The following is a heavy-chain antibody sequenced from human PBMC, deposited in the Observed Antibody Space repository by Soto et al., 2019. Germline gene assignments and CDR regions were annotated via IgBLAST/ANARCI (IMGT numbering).Heavy chain of an antibody. Sequence: SETLSLTCTVSGGSVSSSSHYWGWIRQPPGKGLEWIGTISYSGTIYYNPSLKSRVTISVDTSKNQFSLKLTSVTAADTAVYYCARDKITGLFDYWGQGTLVTVPQ. J-gene: IGHJ4*02. CDR2: ISYSGTI. V-gene: IGHV4-39*02. CDR1: GGSVSSSSHY. D-gene: IGHD2-8*02. CDR3: ARDKITGLFDY.